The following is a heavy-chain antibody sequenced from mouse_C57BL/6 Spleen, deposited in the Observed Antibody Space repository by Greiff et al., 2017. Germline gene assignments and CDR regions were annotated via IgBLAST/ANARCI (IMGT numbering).Heavy chain of an antibody. J-gene: IGHJ2*01. CDR2: IYPRSGNT. CDR3: AETAQALYYFDY. D-gene: IGHD3-2*02. V-gene: IGHV1-81*01. CDR1: GYTFTSYG. Sequence: QVQLKESGAELARPGASVKLSCKASGYTFTSYGISWVKQRTGQGLEWIGEIYPRSGNTYYNEKFKGKATLTADKSSSTAYMELRSLTSEDSAVYFCAETAQALYYFDYWGQGTTLTVSS.